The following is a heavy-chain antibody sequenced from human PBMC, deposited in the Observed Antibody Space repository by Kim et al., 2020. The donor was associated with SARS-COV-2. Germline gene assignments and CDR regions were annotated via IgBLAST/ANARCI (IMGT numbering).Heavy chain of an antibody. CDR1: GYTFTSYY. Sequence: ASVKVSCKASGYTFTSYYMHWVRQAPGQGLEWMGIINPSGGSTSYAQKFQGRVTMTRDTSTSTVYMELSSLRSEDTAVYYCARERRVLRYFDWLGARDAFDIWGQGTMVTVSS. D-gene: IGHD3-9*01. CDR3: ARERRVLRYFDWLGARDAFDI. J-gene: IGHJ3*02. V-gene: IGHV1-46*01. CDR2: INPSGGST.